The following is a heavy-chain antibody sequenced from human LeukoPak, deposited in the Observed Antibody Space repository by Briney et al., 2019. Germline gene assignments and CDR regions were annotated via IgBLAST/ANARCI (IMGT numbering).Heavy chain of an antibody. CDR2: MNPNSGNT. Sequence: ASVKVSCKASGYTFTSYDINWVRQATGQGLEWMGWMNPNSGNTGYAQKFQGRVTMTRNTSISTAYMELSSLRSEDTAVYYCARGQVYSSSWGEYYYGMDVWGQGTTVTVSS. V-gene: IGHV1-8*01. D-gene: IGHD6-13*01. CDR3: ARGQVYSSSWGEYYYGMDV. J-gene: IGHJ6*02. CDR1: GYTFTSYD.